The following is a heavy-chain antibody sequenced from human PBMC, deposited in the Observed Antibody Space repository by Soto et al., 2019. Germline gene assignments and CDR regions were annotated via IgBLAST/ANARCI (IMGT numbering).Heavy chain of an antibody. D-gene: IGHD2-2*01. J-gene: IGHJ4*02. CDR2: ISGSSSYI. V-gene: IGHV3-21*01. CDR1: GFTFSSYS. Sequence: PGVSLRLSCAASGFTFSSYSMNCVRQAPGKGLEWVSSISGSSSYIYYADSVKGRFTISRDNAKNSLYLQMSSLRAEDTAVYYCARVGGGYCSRTSCTDYWGQGT. CDR3: ARVGGGYCSRTSCTDY.